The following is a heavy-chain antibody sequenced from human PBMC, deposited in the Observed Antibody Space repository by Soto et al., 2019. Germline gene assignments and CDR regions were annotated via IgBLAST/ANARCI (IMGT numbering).Heavy chain of an antibody. V-gene: IGHV3-33*01. Sequence: PGGSLRLSCAASGFTFSSYGMHWVRQAPGKGLEWVAVIWYDGSNKYYADSVKGRFTISRDNSKNTLYLQMNSLRAEDTAVYYCARDQREVGELYYYYYGMDVWGQGTTVTVSS. D-gene: IGHD3-16*01. CDR1: GFTFSSYG. CDR2: IWYDGSNK. CDR3: ARDQREVGELYYYYYGMDV. J-gene: IGHJ6*02.